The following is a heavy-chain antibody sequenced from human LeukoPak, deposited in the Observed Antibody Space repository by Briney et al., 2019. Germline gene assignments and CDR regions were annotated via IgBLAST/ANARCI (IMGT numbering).Heavy chain of an antibody. D-gene: IGHD6-13*01. J-gene: IGHJ4*02. CDR1: GGTFSSYG. CDR2: IWYDGSNK. V-gene: IGHV3-33*01. CDR3: ARDRSSSSWFFDY. Sequence: SCKASGGTFSSYGMHWVRQAPGKGLEWVAVIWYDGSNKYYADSVKGRFTISRDNSKNTLYLQMNSLRAEDTAVYYCARDRSSSSWFFDYWGQGTLVTVSS.